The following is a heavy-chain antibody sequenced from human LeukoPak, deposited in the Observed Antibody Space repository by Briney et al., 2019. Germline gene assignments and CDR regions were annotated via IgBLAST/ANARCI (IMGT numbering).Heavy chain of an antibody. Sequence: PSETLSLTCTVSGGSISSYYWSWIRQPAGKGLEWIGRIYTSGSTNYNPSLKSRVTMSVDTSKNQFSLKLSSVTAADTAVYYCARDGYDFWSGYYYFDYWDQGTLVTVSS. CDR3: ARDGYDFWSGYYYFDY. D-gene: IGHD3-3*01. V-gene: IGHV4-4*07. J-gene: IGHJ4*02. CDR2: IYTSGST. CDR1: GGSISSYY.